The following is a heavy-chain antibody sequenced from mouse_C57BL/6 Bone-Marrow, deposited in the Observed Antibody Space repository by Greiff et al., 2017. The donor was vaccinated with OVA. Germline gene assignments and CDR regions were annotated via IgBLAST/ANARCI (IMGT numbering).Heavy chain of an antibody. V-gene: IGHV5-16*01. D-gene: IGHD2-3*01. Sequence: EVKLMESEGGLVQPGSSMKLSCTASGFTFSDYYMAWVRQVPEKGLEWVANINYDGSSTYYLDSLKSRFTISRDNAKNILYLQMSSLKSEDTATYYCARDQIYDGYWYFDVWGTGTTVTVSS. CDR2: INYDGSST. CDR1: GFTFSDYY. J-gene: IGHJ1*03. CDR3: ARDQIYDGYWYFDV.